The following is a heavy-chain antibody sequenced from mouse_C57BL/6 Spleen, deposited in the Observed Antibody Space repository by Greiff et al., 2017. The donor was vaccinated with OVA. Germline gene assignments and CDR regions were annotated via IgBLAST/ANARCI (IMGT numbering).Heavy chain of an antibody. Sequence: EVQLQQSGTVLARPGASVKMSCKTSGYTFTSYWMHWVNQRPGQGLEWIGAIYPGNSDTSYNQKFKGKAKLTAVTSASTSYMELSSLTNEDSAVYYCTRKTYSNYFDYWGQGTTLTVSS. J-gene: IGHJ2*01. CDR2: IYPGNSDT. V-gene: IGHV1-5*01. D-gene: IGHD2-5*01. CDR3: TRKTYSNYFDY. CDR1: GYTFTSYW.